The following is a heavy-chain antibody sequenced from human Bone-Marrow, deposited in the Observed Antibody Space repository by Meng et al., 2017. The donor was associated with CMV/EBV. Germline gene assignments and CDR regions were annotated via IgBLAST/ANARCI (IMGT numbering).Heavy chain of an antibody. CDR3: ARHYYGRYV. CDR2: ISSSSSYI. V-gene: IGHV3-21*01. CDR1: GFTFSSYS. Sequence: GESLKISCAASGFTFSSYSMNWVRQAPGKGLEWVSSISSSSSYIYYADSVKGRFTISRDNAKNSLYLQMNSRRAEDTAVYYCARHYYGRYVWGQGTTVTVAS. J-gene: IGHJ6*02.